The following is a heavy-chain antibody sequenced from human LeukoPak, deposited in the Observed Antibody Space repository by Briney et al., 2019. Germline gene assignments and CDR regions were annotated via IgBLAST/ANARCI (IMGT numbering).Heavy chain of an antibody. CDR3: ARDPGAAAGSHYYYYGMDV. CDR1: GFTFSSYA. V-gene: IGHV3-30-3*01. J-gene: IGHJ6*02. CDR2: KSYDGSNK. Sequence: GGSLRLSCAASGFTFSSYAMHWVRQAPGKGLEWVAVKSYDGSNKYYADSVKGRFTISRDNSKNTLYLQMNSLRAEDTAVYYCARDPGAAAGSHYYYYGMDVWGQGTTVTVSS. D-gene: IGHD6-13*01.